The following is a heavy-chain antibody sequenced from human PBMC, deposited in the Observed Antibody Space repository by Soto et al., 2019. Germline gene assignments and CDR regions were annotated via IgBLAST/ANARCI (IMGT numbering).Heavy chain of an antibody. J-gene: IGHJ5*02. Sequence: QVQLQESGPGLVKPSETLSLTCAVSGVSIHNSHSFWGWIRQPPGKGLEFIGSVYYSGGANYNPSLKGRVTISVDTSNNQFSLRVHSVTAADTAVYYCGRVVEGATRHTDSDSWGQGMLVTVSS. CDR3: GRVVEGATRHTDSDS. V-gene: IGHV4-39*02. CDR2: VYYSGGA. CDR1: GVSIHNSHSF. D-gene: IGHD2-15*01.